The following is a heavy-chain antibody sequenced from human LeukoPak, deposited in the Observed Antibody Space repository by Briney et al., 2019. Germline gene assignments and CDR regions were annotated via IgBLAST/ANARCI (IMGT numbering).Heavy chain of an antibody. D-gene: IGHD3-10*01. J-gene: IGHJ6*03. V-gene: IGHV1-69*02. CDR2: IIPILGIA. CDR3: ASSITTVRELYYMAV. Sequence: VASVKVSCKASGGTFSSYTISWVRQAPGQGLEWMGRIIPILGIANYAQKFQGRVTITADKSTSTAYMELSSLRSEDTAVYYCASSITTVRELYYMAVWGKGTTVTVSS. CDR1: GGTFSSYT.